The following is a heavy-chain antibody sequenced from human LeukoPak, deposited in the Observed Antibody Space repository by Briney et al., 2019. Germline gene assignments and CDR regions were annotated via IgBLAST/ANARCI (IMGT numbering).Heavy chain of an antibody. CDR1: GYTFASYD. CDR2: MNPNSGNT. CDR3: ASSRTNYCGGDCPYDAFDI. J-gene: IGHJ3*02. V-gene: IGHV1-8*03. Sequence: GASVKVSCKASGYTFASYDINRVRQATGQGREWMGWMNPNSGNTGYAQKFQGRVTITRNTSISTAYMELSSLRSEDTAVYYCASSRTNYCGGDCPYDAFDIWGQGTMVTVSS. D-gene: IGHD2-21*01.